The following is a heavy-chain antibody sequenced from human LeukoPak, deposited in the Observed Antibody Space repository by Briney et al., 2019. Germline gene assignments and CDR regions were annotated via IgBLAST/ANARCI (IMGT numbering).Heavy chain of an antibody. V-gene: IGHV4-59*08. J-gene: IGHJ4*02. CDR3: ARLVRTYYYDSSGYYWDY. CDR1: GGSISSYY. Sequence: SETLSLTCTVSGGSISSYYWSWIRQPPGKGLEYIGYIYYSGSTNHNPSLKSRVTISVDTSKNQFSLKLSSVTAADMAVYYCARLVRTYYYDSSGYYWDYWGQGTLVTVSS. D-gene: IGHD3-22*01. CDR2: IYYSGST.